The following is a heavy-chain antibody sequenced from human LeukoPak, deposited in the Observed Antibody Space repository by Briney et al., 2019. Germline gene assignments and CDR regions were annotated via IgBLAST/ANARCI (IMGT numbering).Heavy chain of an antibody. V-gene: IGHV3-23*01. CDR1: GFIFSSYT. CDR3: AKGDDPFRPFDY. Sequence: GGSLRLSCAASGFIFSSYTMSWVRQAPGKGLEWVSGFGGSGGSTYYADSVKGRFSISRDNFKNTLYLQMNSLRAEDTAVYYCAKGDDPFRPFDYWGQGTLVTVSS. CDR2: FGGSGGST. D-gene: IGHD3-3*01. J-gene: IGHJ4*02.